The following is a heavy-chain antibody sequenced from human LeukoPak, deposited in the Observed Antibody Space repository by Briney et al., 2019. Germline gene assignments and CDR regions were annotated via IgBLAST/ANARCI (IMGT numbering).Heavy chain of an antibody. CDR2: ISYDGSNK. V-gene: IGHV3-30*07. Sequence: GRSLRLSCAASGFTFSSYAMHWVRQAPGKGLEWVAVISYDGSNKYYADSVKGRFTISRDNSKNTLYLQMNSLRAEDTAVYYCAKDGGNYYQRFFDYWGQGTLVTVSS. CDR1: GFTFSSYA. J-gene: IGHJ4*02. CDR3: AKDGGNYYQRFFDY. D-gene: IGHD1-26*01.